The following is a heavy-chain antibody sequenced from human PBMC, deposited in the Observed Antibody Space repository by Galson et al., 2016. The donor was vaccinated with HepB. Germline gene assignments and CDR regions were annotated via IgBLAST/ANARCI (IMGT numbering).Heavy chain of an antibody. J-gene: IGHJ6*02. CDR1: GGSISSSSYY. Sequence: SETLSLTCTVSGGSISSSSYYWDWIRQPPGKGLEWIGSLYYSGSTYYNPSLKSRDTISVDTSKNQFSLMLTSVTAADTAVYYCAGHRGRPWSYYYYGMDVWGQGTTVTVSS. D-gene: IGHD1-1*01. CDR3: AGHRGRPWSYYYYGMDV. V-gene: IGHV4-39*07. CDR2: LYYSGST.